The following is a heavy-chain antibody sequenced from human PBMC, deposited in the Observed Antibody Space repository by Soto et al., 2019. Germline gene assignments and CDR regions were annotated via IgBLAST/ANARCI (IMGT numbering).Heavy chain of an antibody. Sequence: QVQLQESGPGLVKPSETLSLTCAVSGGSISGYYWSWIRQPPGKRLEWIGYIYYSGYTNYNPSLTSRVTISVARSKNQFSLELRSVTASDTAVYYCARDSVGSGYDWGQGTLVTVSS. V-gene: IGHV4-59*01. J-gene: IGHJ4*02. CDR3: ARDSVGSGYD. D-gene: IGHD5-12*01. CDR1: GGSISGYY. CDR2: IYYSGYT.